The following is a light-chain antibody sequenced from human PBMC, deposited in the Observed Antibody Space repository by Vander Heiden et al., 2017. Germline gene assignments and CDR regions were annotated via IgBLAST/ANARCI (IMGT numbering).Light chain of an antibody. V-gene: IGKV3-20*01. J-gene: IGKJ1*01. CDR1: QSVSSSY. Sequence: VLSQPPGTLSLSPGERATLSCRASQSVSSSYLAWYQQKPGQAPRLLIYGASSRATGIPDRFSGSGSGTDFTLTISRLEPEDFAVYYCQQYGSSPRTFGQGTKVEIK. CDR2: GAS. CDR3: QQYGSSPRT.